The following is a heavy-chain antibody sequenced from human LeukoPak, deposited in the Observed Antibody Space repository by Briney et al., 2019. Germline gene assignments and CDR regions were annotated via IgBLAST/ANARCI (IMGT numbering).Heavy chain of an antibody. J-gene: IGHJ4*02. Sequence: PGGSLRLSCAASGFTFSSYAMSWVRQPPGKGLEWIGQTSHDGNADYTPSLKSRVTISVDKSKNQLSLKLNSVTAADSAVYYCAKHGGRYFDSWGQGTLVTVSS. CDR2: TSHDGNA. CDR3: AKHGGRYFDS. CDR1: GFTFSSYAM. D-gene: IGHD4-23*01. V-gene: IGHV4-4*02.